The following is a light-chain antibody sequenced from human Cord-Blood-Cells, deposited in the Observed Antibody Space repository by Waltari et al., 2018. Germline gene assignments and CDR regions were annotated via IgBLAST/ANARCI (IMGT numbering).Light chain of an antibody. CDR2: DVS. CDR3: SSYTSSSLVV. J-gene: IGLJ2*01. V-gene: IGLV2-14*01. Sequence: QSALTQPASVSGSPGQSLTISCTGTSSDVGGYNYVSWYQQHPGKAPKLMIYDVSNRPSGVSNRFSGSKSGNTASLTISGLQAEDKADYYCSSYTSSSLVVFGGGTKLTVL. CDR1: SSDVGGYNY.